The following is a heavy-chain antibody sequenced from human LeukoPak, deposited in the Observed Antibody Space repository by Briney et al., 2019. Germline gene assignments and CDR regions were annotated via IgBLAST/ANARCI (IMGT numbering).Heavy chain of an antibody. J-gene: IGHJ3*02. CDR2: INPSGGST. Sequence: EASVKVSCKASGYTFTSYYMHWVRQAPGQGLEWMGIINPSGGSTSYAQKFQGRVTMTRDMSTSTVYMELSSLRSEDTAVYYCARGVGMATMGPHPNGRMAFDIWGQGTMVTVSS. V-gene: IGHV1-46*01. D-gene: IGHD5-24*01. CDR3: ARGVGMATMGPHPNGRMAFDI. CDR1: GYTFTSYY.